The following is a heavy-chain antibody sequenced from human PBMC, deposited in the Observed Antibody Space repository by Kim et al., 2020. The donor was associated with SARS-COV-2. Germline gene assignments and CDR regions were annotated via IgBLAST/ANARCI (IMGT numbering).Heavy chain of an antibody. D-gene: IGHD6-19*01. CDR3: ARGRTPLGAVAPLVGTGVRWFDP. J-gene: IGHJ5*02. CDR2: INHSGST. V-gene: IGHV4-34*01. CDR1: GGSFSGYY. Sequence: SETLSLTCAVYGGSFSGYYWSWIRQPPGKGLEWIGEINHSGSTNYNPSLKSRVTISVDTSKNQFSLKLSSVTAADTAVYYCARGRTPLGAVAPLVGTGVRWFDPWGQGTLVTVSS.